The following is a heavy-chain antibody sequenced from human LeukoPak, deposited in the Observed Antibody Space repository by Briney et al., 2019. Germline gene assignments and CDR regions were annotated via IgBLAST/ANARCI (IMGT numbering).Heavy chain of an antibody. CDR1: GGSVSRGSYY. J-gene: IGHJ4*02. Sequence: KPSETLSLTCTVSGGSVSRGSYYWSWIRQPPGKGLEWIGYIYYSGSTNYNPSLRSRVTISVDTSKNQFSLKLSSVTAADTAVYYCARIPVAGTEYFDYWGQGTLVTVSS. V-gene: IGHV4-61*01. D-gene: IGHD6-19*01. CDR3: ARIPVAGTEYFDY. CDR2: IYYSGST.